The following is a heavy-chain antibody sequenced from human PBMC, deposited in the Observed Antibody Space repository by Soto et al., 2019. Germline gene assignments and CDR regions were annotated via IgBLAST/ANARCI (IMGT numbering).Heavy chain of an antibody. D-gene: IGHD1-7*01. V-gene: IGHV4-34*01. J-gene: IGHJ4*02. CDR3: ASRDPGTSVDY. CDR2: INHSGGT. CDR1: GGSFSTYY. Sequence: PSETLSLTCVVSGGSFSTYYYNWIRQSPGKGLEWIGEINHSGGTNYNPSLKSRVTISGDTSRSQFSLRLSSVTAADTAVYYCASRDPGTSVDYWGQGTLVTVSS.